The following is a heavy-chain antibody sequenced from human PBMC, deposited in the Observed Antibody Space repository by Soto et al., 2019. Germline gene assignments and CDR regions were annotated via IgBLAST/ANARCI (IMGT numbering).Heavy chain of an antibody. CDR1: GGSFSGYY. V-gene: IGHV4-34*01. CDR2: INHSGST. CDR3: ARVVHMITFGGAIVSTFDY. J-gene: IGHJ4*02. D-gene: IGHD3-16*02. Sequence: PSETLSLTCAVYGGSFSGYYWSWIRQPPGKGLEWIGEINHSGSTNYNPSPKSRVTISVDTSKNQFSLKLSSVTAADTAVYYCARVVHMITFGGAIVSTFDYWGQGTLVTVSS.